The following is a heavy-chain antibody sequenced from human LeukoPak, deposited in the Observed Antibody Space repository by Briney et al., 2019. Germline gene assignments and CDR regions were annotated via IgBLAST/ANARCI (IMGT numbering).Heavy chain of an antibody. CDR2: IKQDGSEK. D-gene: IGHD6-13*01. CDR3: ARDRGQQLVPKETEFDY. Sequence: GGSLRLSCAASGFTFSTYEMNWVRQAPGKGLEWVANIKQDGSEKYYVDSVKGRFTISRDNAKNSLYLQMNSLRAEDTAVYYCARDRGQQLVPKETEFDYWGQGTLVTVSS. J-gene: IGHJ4*02. CDR1: GFTFSTYE. V-gene: IGHV3-7*01.